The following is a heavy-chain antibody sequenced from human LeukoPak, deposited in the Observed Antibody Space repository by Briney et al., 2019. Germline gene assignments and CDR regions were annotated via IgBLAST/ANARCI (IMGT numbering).Heavy chain of an antibody. CDR2: IKEDGSDK. CDR1: GFSFSNSW. V-gene: IGHV3-7*01. Sequence: PGGSLRLSCVASGFSFSNSWMSWVRQAPGKGLEWVANIKEDGSDKYYMDSVEGRFTISRDNAKNSLYLQMNSLRAEDTAVYYCAYAIAGSWDMGGQGTLVTVSS. J-gene: IGHJ4*02. CDR3: AYAIAGSWDM. D-gene: IGHD2-8*01.